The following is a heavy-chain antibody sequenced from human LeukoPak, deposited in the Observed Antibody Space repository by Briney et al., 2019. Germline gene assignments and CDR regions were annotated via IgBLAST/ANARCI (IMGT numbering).Heavy chain of an antibody. CDR3: AGASIAFYPDEYYYMDV. D-gene: IGHD2-2*01. Sequence: GGSLRLSCAASGFTFSSYTMNWVRQAPGKGLEWVSSISSSSSYIYYADSVKGRFTISRDNAKNSLYLQMNSLRAEDTAVYYCAGASIAFYPDEYYYMDVWGKGTTVTISS. J-gene: IGHJ6*03. CDR2: ISSSSSYI. V-gene: IGHV3-21*01. CDR1: GFTFSSYT.